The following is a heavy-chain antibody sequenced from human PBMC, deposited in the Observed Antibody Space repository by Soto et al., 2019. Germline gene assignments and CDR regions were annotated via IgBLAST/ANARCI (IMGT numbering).Heavy chain of an antibody. CDR2: IYSSGST. V-gene: IGHV4-4*07. CDR3: ARGQRFSDWFDP. D-gene: IGHD3-3*01. CDR1: GGAISGYY. Sequence: LSLTCTVTGGAISGYYWTWIRQSDGEGLEWIGRIYSSGSTNYNPSLKSRVTISLDTSMNYFSLRLSSVTAADTAVYYCARGQRFSDWFDPWGQGTWVTVPQ. J-gene: IGHJ5*02.